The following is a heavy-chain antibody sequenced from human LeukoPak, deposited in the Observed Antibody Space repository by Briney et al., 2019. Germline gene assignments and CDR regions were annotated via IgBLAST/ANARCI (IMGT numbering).Heavy chain of an antibody. V-gene: IGHV3-23*01. CDR1: GFTFSSYS. CDR2: ISGSGGST. Sequence: GGSLRLSCAASGFTFSSYSMNWVRQAPGKGLEWVSAISGSGGSTYYADSVKGRFTISRDNSKNKLYLQMNSLRAEDTAVYYCAGPRSSGYFYDAFDIWGQGTMVTVSS. J-gene: IGHJ3*02. CDR3: AGPRSSGYFYDAFDI. D-gene: IGHD3-22*01.